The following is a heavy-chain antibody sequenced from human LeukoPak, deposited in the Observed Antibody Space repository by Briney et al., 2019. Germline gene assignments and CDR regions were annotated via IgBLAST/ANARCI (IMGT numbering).Heavy chain of an antibody. CDR2: IYYSGST. D-gene: IGHD3-9*01. J-gene: IGHJ4*02. CDR1: GGSISSSSYY. Sequence: SETLSLTCTVSGGSISSSSYYWGWIRQPPGKGLEWIGSIYYSGSTYYNPSLKSRVTISVDTSKNQFSLKLSSVTAADTAVYYCARVLRYFDWLRGVYYFDYWGQGTLVTVSS. CDR3: ARVLRYFDWLRGVYYFDY. V-gene: IGHV4-39*07.